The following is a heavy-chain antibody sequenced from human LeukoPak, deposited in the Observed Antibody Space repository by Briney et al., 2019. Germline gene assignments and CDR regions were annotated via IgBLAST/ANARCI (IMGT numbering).Heavy chain of an antibody. J-gene: IGHJ4*02. CDR2: ISAYNGNT. D-gene: IGHD3-22*01. Sequence: ASVKVSCKASGYTFTSYGISWVRQAPGQGLEWMGWISAYNGNTNYAQKLQGRVTMTTDTSTSTAYMELRSLRSDDTAVYYCARLYYYDSSGYPFDYWGQGTLVTVSS. CDR1: GYTFTSYG. CDR3: ARLYYYDSSGYPFDY. V-gene: IGHV1-18*01.